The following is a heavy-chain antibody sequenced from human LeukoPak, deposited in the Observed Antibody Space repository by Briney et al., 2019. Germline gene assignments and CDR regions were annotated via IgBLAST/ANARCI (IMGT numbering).Heavy chain of an antibody. CDR1: GYTFTSYY. V-gene: IGHV1-46*01. Sequence: ASVKVSCKASGYTFTSYYMHWVRQAPGQGLEWMGIINPSGGSTSYAQKFQGRVTMTRDTSTSTVYMELSSLRSEDTAVYYYARHYDSSGYYHDAFDIWGQGTMVTVSS. CDR2: INPSGGST. CDR3: ARHYDSSGYYHDAFDI. J-gene: IGHJ3*02. D-gene: IGHD3-22*01.